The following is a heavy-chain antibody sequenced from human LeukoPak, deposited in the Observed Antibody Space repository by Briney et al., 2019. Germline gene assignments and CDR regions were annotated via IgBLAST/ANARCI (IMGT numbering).Heavy chain of an antibody. CDR1: GFTVISHY. V-gene: IGHV3-66*01. CDR3: ARDIGGTVEVATMNY. J-gene: IGHJ4*02. CDR2: IYRGDGT. Sequence: AGGSLRLSCAASGFTVISHYMRWVRQAPGKGLEWVSVIYRGDGTHYADSVKGRFTISRDNSKNTVYLQMSSLSVEDTAVYYCARDIGGTVEVATMNYWGQGTLVTVSS. D-gene: IGHD5-24*01.